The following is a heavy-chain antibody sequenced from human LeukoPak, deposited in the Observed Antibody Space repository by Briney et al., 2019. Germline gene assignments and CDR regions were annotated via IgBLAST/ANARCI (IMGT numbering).Heavy chain of an antibody. CDR3: ARDGIYSATFDAFDI. J-gene: IGHJ3*02. CDR2: ISPNSGGA. Sequence: VASVKASCKASGYTFTAYYLHWVRQAPGQGLEWMGWISPNSGGASFAQKFQGRVTMTRDTSITTAYMELSSLRSDDTAMYYCARDGIYSATFDAFDIWGQGTMVTVSS. D-gene: IGHD3-3*02. V-gene: IGHV1-2*02. CDR1: GYTFTAYY.